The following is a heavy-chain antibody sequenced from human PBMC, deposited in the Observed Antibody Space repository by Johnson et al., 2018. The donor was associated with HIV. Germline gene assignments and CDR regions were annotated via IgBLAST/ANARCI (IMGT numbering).Heavy chain of an antibody. D-gene: IGHD5-24*01. Sequence: VQLVESGGGVVQPGRSLRLSCTASGFTFSSYAMSWVRQPPGQGLEWVSTLSSSGNTYYADSVKGRFPISSDSSRNTLYLQIDTLKVEDTALYYCTRSKLQFLAPDAFDLWGQGTMVTVSS. CDR2: LSSSGNT. CDR3: TRSKLQFLAPDAFDL. J-gene: IGHJ3*01. V-gene: IGHV3-23*05. CDR1: GFTFSSYA.